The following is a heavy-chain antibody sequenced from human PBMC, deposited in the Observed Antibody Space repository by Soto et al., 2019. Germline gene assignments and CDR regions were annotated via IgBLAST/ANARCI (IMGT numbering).Heavy chain of an antibody. Sequence: EVQLVESGGGLVKPGGSLRLSCAASGFTFSSYSMNWVRQAPGKGLEWVSSISSSSSFIYYADSVKGRFTISRDNAKNSLYLQMNSLRAEDTAVYYCARDGKSALADDAFDIWGQGTMVTVSS. CDR1: GFTFSSYS. CDR3: ARDGKSALADDAFDI. D-gene: IGHD1-1*01. V-gene: IGHV3-21*01. CDR2: ISSSSSFI. J-gene: IGHJ3*02.